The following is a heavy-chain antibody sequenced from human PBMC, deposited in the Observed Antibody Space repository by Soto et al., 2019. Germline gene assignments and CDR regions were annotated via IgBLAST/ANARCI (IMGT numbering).Heavy chain of an antibody. V-gene: IGHV1-3*04. CDR3: ARAISGYVT. Sequence: QVQLVQSGAEVKKPGASVKVCCKASGITFSTYAIHWVRQAAGQSLEWMGWINTGNGNTRYSQNFQGRVTLTRDTSARTAYMDLSSLRSEDTSIYYCARAISGYVTWGQGTLVTVSS. CDR2: INTGNGNT. D-gene: IGHD5-12*01. CDR1: GITFSTYA. J-gene: IGHJ5*02.